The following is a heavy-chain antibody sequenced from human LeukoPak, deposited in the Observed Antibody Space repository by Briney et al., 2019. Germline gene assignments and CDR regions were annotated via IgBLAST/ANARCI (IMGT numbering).Heavy chain of an antibody. CDR2: ISSNGGST. V-gene: IGHV3-64D*06. Sequence: GSLRLSCSASRFTFSSYAMHWVRQAPGKGLEYVSAISSNGGSTYYADSVKGRFTISRDNSKNTLYLQMSSLRAEDTAVYYCVSDSSGWLHYYWGQGTLVTVSS. D-gene: IGHD6-19*01. J-gene: IGHJ4*02. CDR3: VSDSSGWLHYY. CDR1: RFTFSSYA.